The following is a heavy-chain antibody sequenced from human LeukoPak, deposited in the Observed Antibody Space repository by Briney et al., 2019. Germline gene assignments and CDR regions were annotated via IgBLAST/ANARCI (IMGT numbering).Heavy chain of an antibody. D-gene: IGHD7-27*01. J-gene: IGHJ3*02. CDR1: GGTFSSYA. V-gene: IGHV1-69*13. CDR2: IIPIFGTA. Sequence: ASVKVSCKASGGTFSSYAISWVRQAPGQGLEWMGGIIPIFGTANYAQKFQGRVTITADESTSTAYMELSSLRSEDTAVYYCASELGLSYAFDIWGQGTMVTVSS. CDR3: ASELGLSYAFDI.